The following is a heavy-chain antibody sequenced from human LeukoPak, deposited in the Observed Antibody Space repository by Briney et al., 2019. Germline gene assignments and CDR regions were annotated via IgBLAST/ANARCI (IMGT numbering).Heavy chain of an antibody. CDR3: ASWVQAYCGGDCYGGAFDY. Sequence: GRSLRLSCAASGFTFSSYAMHWVRQAPGKGLEWAAVISYDGSNKYYADSVKGRFTISRDNSKNTLYLQMNSLRAEDTAVYYCASWVQAYCGGDCYGGAFDYWGQGTLVTVSS. V-gene: IGHV3-30-3*01. J-gene: IGHJ4*02. CDR1: GFTFSSYA. D-gene: IGHD2-21*02. CDR2: ISYDGSNK.